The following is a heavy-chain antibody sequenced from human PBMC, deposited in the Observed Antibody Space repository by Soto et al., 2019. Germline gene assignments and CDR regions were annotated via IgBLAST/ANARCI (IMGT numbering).Heavy chain of an antibody. Sequence: SETLSLTCRVLGGSVGTGAYYWSWIRQPPGKGLEWIGYTLYSGSPNYNPSLQSLQSRVTISVDTSRNQFSLRLTSVTAADTALYYCARHDYYHRTFDIWGQGTLVTVSS. J-gene: IGHJ3*02. CDR1: GGSVGTGAYY. V-gene: IGHV4-61*08. CDR3: ARHDYYHRTFDI. CDR2: TLYSGSP. D-gene: IGHD3-9*01.